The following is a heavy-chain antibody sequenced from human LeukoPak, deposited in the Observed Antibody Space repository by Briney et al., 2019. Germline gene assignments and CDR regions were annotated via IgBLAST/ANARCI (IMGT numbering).Heavy chain of an antibody. J-gene: IGHJ4*02. CDR3: ASSPAVAGSLGSY. D-gene: IGHD6-19*01. CDR1: GYTFTKCG. V-gene: IGHV1-18*01. CDR2: ISGYNGNT. Sequence: GASVKVSRKASGYTFTKCGFTWVRQAPGQGLEWMGWISGYNGNTNYAQKFQGRVTMTTDTSTSTVYMELRSLRSDDTAVFYCASSPAVAGSLGSYWGQGTLVTVSS.